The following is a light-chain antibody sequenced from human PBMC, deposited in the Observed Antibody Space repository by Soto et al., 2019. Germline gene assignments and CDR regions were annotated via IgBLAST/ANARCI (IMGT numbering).Light chain of an antibody. CDR2: KAS. CDR1: QSISSW. Sequence: DIQMTQSPSTLSASVGDRVTITCRASQSISSWLAWYQQKPGKAPKLLIYKASNLESGVPVRFSGSGSGTEFTLTIISLQPDDFATYYCQQYNSYPYTFGQGTKLEIK. CDR3: QQYNSYPYT. V-gene: IGKV1-5*03. J-gene: IGKJ2*01.